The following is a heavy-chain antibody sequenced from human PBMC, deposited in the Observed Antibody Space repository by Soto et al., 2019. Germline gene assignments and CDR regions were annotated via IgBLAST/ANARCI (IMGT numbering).Heavy chain of an antibody. Sequence: GASVKVSCKASGYTFTSYDINWVRQATGQGLEWMGWMNPNSGNTGYAQKFQGRVTMTRNTSISTAYMELSSLRSEDTAVYYCARGPTVSSSFYDIFRNILNYYFDYWGQGTLVTVSS. J-gene: IGHJ4*02. CDR1: GYTFTSYD. CDR2: MNPNSGNT. CDR3: ARGPTVSSSFYDIFRNILNYYFDY. D-gene: IGHD3-9*01. V-gene: IGHV1-8*01.